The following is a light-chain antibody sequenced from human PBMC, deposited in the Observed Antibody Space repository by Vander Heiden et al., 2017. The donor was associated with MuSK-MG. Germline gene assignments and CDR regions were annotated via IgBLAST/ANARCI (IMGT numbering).Light chain of an antibody. CDR1: KLDDKF. V-gene: IGLV3-1*01. CDR2: EDT. J-gene: IGLJ2*01. CDR3: QAWDNTTSVV. Sequence: SHVLSQPPSVYVSPGETAIITCSGDKLDDKFESSYQQKAGQPPVLAIHEDTNRPSGIPARFSASTSGGTATPTISGTQSVDEADDYCQAWDNTTSVVFGGGTKLKVL.